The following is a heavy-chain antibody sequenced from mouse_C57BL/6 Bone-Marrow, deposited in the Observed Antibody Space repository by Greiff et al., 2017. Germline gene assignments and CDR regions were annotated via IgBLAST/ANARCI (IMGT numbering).Heavy chain of an antibody. CDR1: GYTFTSYW. J-gene: IGHJ2*01. D-gene: IGHD1-1*01. CDR2: IDPSDSYT. V-gene: IGHV1-50*01. CDR3: ARGGGSSYFDY. Sequence: QVQLQQPGAELVKPGASVKLSCKASGYTFTSYWMQWVKQRPGQGLEWIGEIDPSDSYTNYNQKFKGKATLTVDTSSSTAYMQLSSLTSEDSAVYYCARGGGSSYFDYWGQGTTRTVSS.